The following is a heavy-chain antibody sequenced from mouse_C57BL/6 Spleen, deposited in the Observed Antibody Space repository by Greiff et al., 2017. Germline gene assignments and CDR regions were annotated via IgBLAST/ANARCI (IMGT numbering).Heavy chain of an antibody. D-gene: IGHD1-2*01. V-gene: IGHV1-75*01. CDR2: IFPGSGST. Sequence: VMLMESGPELVQPGASVKLSCKASGYTFTDYYINWVQQRPGQGLEWIGWIFPGSGSTYYTEKFKGKATLTVDKSSSTPYMLLSRLTSEDSAVYFCARREKRRHYAMDYWGQGTSVTVSS. CDR3: ARREKRRHYAMDY. CDR1: GYTFTDYY. J-gene: IGHJ4*01.